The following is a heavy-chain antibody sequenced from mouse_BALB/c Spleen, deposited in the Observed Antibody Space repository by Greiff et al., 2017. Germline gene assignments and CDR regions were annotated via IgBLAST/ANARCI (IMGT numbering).Heavy chain of an antibody. D-gene: IGHD1-1*01. CDR1: GFTFSSYA. CDR2: ISSGGSYT. Sequence: EVQGVESGGGLVKPGGSLKLSCAASGFTFSSYAMSWVRQSPEKRLEWVAEISSGGSYTYYPDTVTGRFTISRDNAKNTLYLEMSSLRSEDTAMYYCARDQYYGSSYYAMDYWGQGTSVTVSS. J-gene: IGHJ4*01. CDR3: ARDQYYGSSYYAMDY. V-gene: IGHV5-9-4*01.